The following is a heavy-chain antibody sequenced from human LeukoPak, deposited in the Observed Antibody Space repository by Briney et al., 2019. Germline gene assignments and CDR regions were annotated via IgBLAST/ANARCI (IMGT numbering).Heavy chain of an antibody. CDR1: GFTFSSYA. V-gene: IGHV3-23*01. CDR2: ISGSDGSA. D-gene: IGHD2-15*01. Sequence: GSLTLSCAASGFTFSSYAMSWVRQAPGKGLEWVSPISGSDGSAYYADSVKGRFTISRDNSTNTLYLQMNSMRAEDTAVYYCAKGPHCSGGSCYPIDYWGQGTLVT. J-gene: IGHJ4*02. CDR3: AKGPHCSGGSCYPIDY.